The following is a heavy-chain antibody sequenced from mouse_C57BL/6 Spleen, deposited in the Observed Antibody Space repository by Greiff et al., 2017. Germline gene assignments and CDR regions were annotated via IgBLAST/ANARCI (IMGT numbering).Heavy chain of an antibody. V-gene: IGHV1-12*01. Sequence: QSGAELVRPGASVKMSCKASGYTFTSYNMPWVKQTPSQGLEWIGAIYPGNGDTSYNQKFKGKATLTVDKSSSTAYMQLSSLTSEDSAVYFCMTYYSNCVPYGGQGTLVTVSA. CDR2: IYPGNGDT. CDR1: GYTFTSYN. D-gene: IGHD2-5*01. J-gene: IGHJ3*01. CDR3: MTYYSNCVPY.